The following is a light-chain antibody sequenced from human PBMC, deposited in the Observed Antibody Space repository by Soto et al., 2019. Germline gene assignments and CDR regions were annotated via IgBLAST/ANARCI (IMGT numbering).Light chain of an antibody. CDR3: SSYTSSRTMV. J-gene: IGLJ1*01. Sequence: QSALTQPPSVSGSPGQSITISCTGTSSDVGGYNYVSWYQQHPGKAPKLMIYEVSNRPSGVSNRFSGSKSGNTASLTVSGLQAEDEADYYCSSYTSSRTMVFGRGTKVTVL. V-gene: IGLV2-14*01. CDR2: EVS. CDR1: SSDVGGYNY.